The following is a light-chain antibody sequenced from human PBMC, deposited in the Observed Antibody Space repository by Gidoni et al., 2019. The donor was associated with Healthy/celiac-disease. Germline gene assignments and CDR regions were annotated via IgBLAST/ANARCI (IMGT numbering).Light chain of an antibody. V-gene: IGKV3-15*01. Sequence: EIVMTPSPATLSVSPGERATLPCSASQSVSSNLAWYQQKPGQAPRLLIYGATTRATGIPARFSGSGSGTEFTLTISSLQSEDFAVYYCQQYNNWLWTFGQXTKVEIK. J-gene: IGKJ1*01. CDR2: GAT. CDR1: QSVSSN. CDR3: QQYNNWLWT.